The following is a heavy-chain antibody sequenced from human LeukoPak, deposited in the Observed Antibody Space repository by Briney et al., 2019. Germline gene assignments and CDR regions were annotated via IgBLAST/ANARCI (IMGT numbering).Heavy chain of an antibody. D-gene: IGHD1-26*01. V-gene: IGHV3-23*05. Sequence: GGSLRLSCVCSGFSCRIYAMTWVRQAPGKGLEWVSTINNGGSSTWYADSVKGRFTMSRDNSKTTVSLQMESLRAEDTAVYYCARRGAEQGNGLDVWGQGTTVAVSS. CDR3: ARRGAEQGNGLDV. J-gene: IGHJ6*02. CDR1: GFSCRIYA. CDR2: INNGGSST.